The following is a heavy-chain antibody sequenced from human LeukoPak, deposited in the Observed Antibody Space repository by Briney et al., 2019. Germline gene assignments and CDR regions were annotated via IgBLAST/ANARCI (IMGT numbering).Heavy chain of an antibody. D-gene: IGHD3-10*01. CDR1: GGSISSYY. Sequence: SETLSLTCTVSGGSISSYYWSWIRQPPGKGLEWIGSIYYSGSTYYNPSLKSRVTISVDTSKNQFSLKLSSVTAADTAVYYCARDRGVHYFDYWGQGTLVTVSS. CDR2: IYYSGST. V-gene: IGHV4-39*07. J-gene: IGHJ4*02. CDR3: ARDRGVHYFDY.